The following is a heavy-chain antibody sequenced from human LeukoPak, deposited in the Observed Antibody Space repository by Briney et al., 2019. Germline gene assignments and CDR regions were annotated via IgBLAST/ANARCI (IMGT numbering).Heavy chain of an antibody. CDR2: INHSGST. V-gene: IGHV4-34*01. D-gene: IGHD6-19*01. CDR3: ARDKWLHYLDY. J-gene: IGHJ4*02. Sequence: SETLSLTCAVYGGSFSGYYWSWIRQPPGKGLEWIGEINHSGSTNYNPSLKSRVTISVDTSKNQFSLKLSSVTAADTAVYYCARDKWLHYLDYWGQGTLVTVSS. CDR1: GGSFSGYY.